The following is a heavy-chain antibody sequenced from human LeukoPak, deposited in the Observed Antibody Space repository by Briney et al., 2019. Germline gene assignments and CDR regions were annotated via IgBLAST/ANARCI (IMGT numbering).Heavy chain of an antibody. CDR1: GFSFDDYA. V-gene: IGHV3-43*02. Sequence: GGPLRLSCAASGFSFDDYAMHWVRQAPGRGLEWVSHISEIGDSRYYTGSVRGRFTISRDNSKNSLYLQMNSLRSEDTAVYYCGKDRSSGWYPLIDYWGQGIMVTVSS. D-gene: IGHD6-19*01. CDR2: ISEIGDSR. J-gene: IGHJ4*02. CDR3: GKDRSSGWYPLIDY.